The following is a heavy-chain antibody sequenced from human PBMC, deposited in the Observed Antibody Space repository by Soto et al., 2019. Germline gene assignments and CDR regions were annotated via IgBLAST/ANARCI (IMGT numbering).Heavy chain of an antibody. CDR1: GFTFSSYW. CDR2: IKQDGSEK. J-gene: IGHJ4*02. CDR3: ARNHNSDFWSVPTSLDY. V-gene: IGHV3-7*03. Sequence: GGSLRLSCAASGFTFSSYWMSWVRQAPGKGLEWVANIKQDGSEKYYVDSVKGRFTISRDNAKNSLYLQMNSLRADDTAMYYCARNHNSDFWSVPTSLDYWGQGSLVTVSS. D-gene: IGHD3-3*01.